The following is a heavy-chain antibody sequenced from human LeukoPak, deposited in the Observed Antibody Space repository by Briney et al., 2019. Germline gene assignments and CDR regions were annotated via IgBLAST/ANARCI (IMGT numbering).Heavy chain of an antibody. CDR2: ISSSGSTI. V-gene: IGHV3-48*03. CDR1: GFTFSSYE. D-gene: IGHD6-19*01. J-gene: IGHJ5*02. CDR3: ARVGYSSGWSPGRNNWFDP. Sequence: GRSLRLSCAASGFTFSSYEMNWVRQAPGKGLEWVSYISSSGSTIYYADSVKGRFTISRDNAKNSLYLQMNSLRAEDTAVYYCARVGYSSGWSPGRNNWFDPWGQGTLVTVSS.